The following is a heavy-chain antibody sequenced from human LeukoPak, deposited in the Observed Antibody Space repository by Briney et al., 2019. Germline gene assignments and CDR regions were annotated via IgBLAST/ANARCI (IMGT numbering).Heavy chain of an antibody. CDR2: FNHIYGTT. D-gene: IGHD2-15*01. J-gene: IGHJ3*02. CDR3: ARRAGWFSWTRLDAFDI. CDR1: GGSLKNFA. V-gene: IGHV1-69*13. Sequence: ASVKVSCKASGGSLKNFAISWVRQAPGQGPEWMGGFNHIYGTTNYAQKFQGRVTITVDDPTNIAYLDLSSLRSDDTALYYCARRAGWFSWTRLDAFDIWGQGTMVTVSS.